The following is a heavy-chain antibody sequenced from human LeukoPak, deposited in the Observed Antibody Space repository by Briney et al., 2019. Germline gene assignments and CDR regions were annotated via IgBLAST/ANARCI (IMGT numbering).Heavy chain of an antibody. D-gene: IGHD4/OR15-4a*01. CDR1: GFTFRNYA. V-gene: IGHV3-23*01. Sequence: GGSLRLSCVMSGFTFRNYAMNWVRQAPGKGLEWISDISTGSDSTYHIESVRGRFTISRDNSKNTLYLQMNSLRLDDTAVYYCASGLYGGVFDNWGQGTLVTVSS. J-gene: IGHJ4*02. CDR3: ASGLYGGVFDN. CDR2: ISTGSDST.